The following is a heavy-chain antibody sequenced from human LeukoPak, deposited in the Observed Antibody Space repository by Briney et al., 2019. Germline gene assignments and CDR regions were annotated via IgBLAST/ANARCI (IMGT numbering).Heavy chain of an antibody. Sequence: SETLSLTCTVSGGSISSYYWSWIRQPPGKGLEWIGYIYYSGSTNYNPSLKSRVTISVDTSKNQFSLKLSSVTAAGTAVYYCARGLGLPPFWSGYYGVVDAFDIWGQGTMVTVSS. CDR1: GGSISSYY. CDR3: ARGLGLPPFWSGYYGVVDAFDI. J-gene: IGHJ3*02. CDR2: IYYSGST. D-gene: IGHD3-3*01. V-gene: IGHV4-59*01.